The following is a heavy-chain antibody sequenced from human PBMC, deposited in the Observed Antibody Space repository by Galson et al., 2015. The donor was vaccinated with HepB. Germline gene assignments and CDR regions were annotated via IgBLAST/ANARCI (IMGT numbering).Heavy chain of an antibody. Sequence: SLRLSCAASGFTFSSYAMTWVRQAPGKGLEWVSAISSSGGNTYYADSVKGRFTISRDNSKNTLYLQMNSLRAEDTAIYYCAKVLRGMDMAFDYWGQGTLVTVSS. V-gene: IGHV3-23*01. J-gene: IGHJ4*02. CDR2: ISSSGGNT. D-gene: IGHD6-13*01. CDR1: GFTFSSYA. CDR3: AKVLRGMDMAFDY.